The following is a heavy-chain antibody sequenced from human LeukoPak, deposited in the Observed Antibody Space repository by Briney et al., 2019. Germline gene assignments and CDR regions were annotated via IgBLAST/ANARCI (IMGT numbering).Heavy chain of an antibody. J-gene: IGHJ4*02. CDR3: ARGKEIRYKGLDY. V-gene: IGHV3-11*01. Sequence: GGSLRLSCAAAGFTFSNYYMSWIRQAPGRGHEWVSYISSSGSTIYYADSVKGRFTISRDNAKNSLYLQMNSLRAEDTAVYYCARGKEIRYKGLDYWGQGTLVTVSS. D-gene: IGHD3-9*01. CDR1: GFTFSNYY. CDR2: ISSSGSTI.